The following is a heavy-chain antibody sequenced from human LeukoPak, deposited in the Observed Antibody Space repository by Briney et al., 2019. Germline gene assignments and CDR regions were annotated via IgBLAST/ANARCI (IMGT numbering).Heavy chain of an antibody. V-gene: IGHV1-46*01. CDR3: ARDPPLVSSGSYYAAYYFDY. J-gene: IGHJ4*02. D-gene: IGHD1-26*01. Sequence: ASVKVSCKVSGYTLTELSMHWVRQAPGKGLEWMGIINPSGGSTSYAQKFQGRVTMTRDTSTSTVYMELSSLRSEDTAVYYCARDPPLVSSGSYYAAYYFDYWGQGTLVTVSS. CDR2: INPSGGST. CDR1: GYTLTELS.